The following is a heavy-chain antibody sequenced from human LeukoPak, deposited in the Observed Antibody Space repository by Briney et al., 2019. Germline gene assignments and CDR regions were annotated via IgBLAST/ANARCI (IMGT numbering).Heavy chain of an antibody. CDR1: GFTFNSYG. CDR3: AKGHDYGGNSVDY. V-gene: IGHV3-30*18. J-gene: IGHJ4*02. CDR2: ISYDGSNK. D-gene: IGHD4-23*01. Sequence: GRSLRLSCAASGFTFNSYGMHWVRQAPGKGLEWVAVISYDGSNKYYADSVKGRFTISRDNSKNTLYLQMNSLRAEDTAVYYCAKGHDYGGNSVDYWGQGTLVTVSS.